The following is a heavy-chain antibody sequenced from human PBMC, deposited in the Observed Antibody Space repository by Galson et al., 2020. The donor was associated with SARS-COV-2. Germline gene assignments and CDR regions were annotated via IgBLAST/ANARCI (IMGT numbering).Heavy chain of an antibody. D-gene: IGHD6-13*01. J-gene: IGHJ5*02. CDR1: GFTFSSYG. Sequence: GGSLRLSCAASGFTFSSYGMHWVRQAPGKGLEWVAVIWYDGSNKYYADSVKGRFTISRDNSKNTLYLQMNSLRAEDTAVYYCARDLALDSSSKFDPWGQGTLVTVSS. CDR3: ARDLALDSSSKFDP. V-gene: IGHV3-33*01. CDR2: IWYDGSNK.